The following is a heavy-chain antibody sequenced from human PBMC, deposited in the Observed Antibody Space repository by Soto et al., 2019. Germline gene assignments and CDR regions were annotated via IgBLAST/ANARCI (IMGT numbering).Heavy chain of an antibody. V-gene: IGHV5-51*01. CDR3: TRLLSPVAARHS. Sequence: PGESLKISCKGSGYIFTDYWIAWVRQMPGKAPEWMGIIYPGDSDTRYSPSFKGQVTISADKSINTAYLQWSSLKASDTAMYYCTRLLSPVAARHSWGQGTLVTFSS. J-gene: IGHJ4*02. CDR2: IYPGDSDT. D-gene: IGHD2-15*01. CDR1: GYIFTDYW.